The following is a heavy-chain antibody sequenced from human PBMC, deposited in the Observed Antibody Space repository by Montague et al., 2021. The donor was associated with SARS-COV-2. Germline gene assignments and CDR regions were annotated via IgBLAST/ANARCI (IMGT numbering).Heavy chain of an antibody. CDR3: ARRYYGSGSSHFDY. V-gene: IGHV2-70*01. CDR2: IYWDDDK. CDR1: GFSLSTSGMC. J-gene: IGHJ4*02. D-gene: IGHD3-10*01. Sequence: PALVKPTQTLTLTCTFSGFSLSTSGMCVSWIRQPPGKALEWLALIYWDDDKYYSTSLKTRLTISKDTSKNQVVLTMTNMDPVDTATYYCARRYYGSGSSHFDYWGQGTLVTVSS.